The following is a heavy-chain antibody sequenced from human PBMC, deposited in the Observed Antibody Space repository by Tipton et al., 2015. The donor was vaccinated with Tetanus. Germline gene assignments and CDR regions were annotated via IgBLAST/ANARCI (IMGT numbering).Heavy chain of an antibody. V-gene: IGHV4-30-4*01. CDR2: IYHSGTT. Sequence: TLSLTCTVSGDSISSGDYYWSWIRQPPGKALEWIGEIYHSGTTNYNPSLKSRVTMSVDLSKSQFSLKLDSVTAADTAIYYCARALKQGANWFDPWGQGTLVTVSS. CDR1: GDSISSGDYY. J-gene: IGHJ5*02. CDR3: ARALKQGANWFDP. D-gene: IGHD3-16*01.